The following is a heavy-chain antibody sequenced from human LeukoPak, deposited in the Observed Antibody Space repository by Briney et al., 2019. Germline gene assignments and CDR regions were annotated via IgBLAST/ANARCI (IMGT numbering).Heavy chain of an antibody. CDR2: ISGSGGST. Sequence: XMSWVRQGXGXGXEWVXTISGSGGSTYYADSVKGRFTISRDNSKNTLYLQMNSLRAEDTAVYYCAKDRVYSSSWYDYWGQGTLVTVSS. CDR1: X. D-gene: IGHD6-13*01. CDR3: AKDRVYSSSWYDY. J-gene: IGHJ4*02. V-gene: IGHV3-23*01.